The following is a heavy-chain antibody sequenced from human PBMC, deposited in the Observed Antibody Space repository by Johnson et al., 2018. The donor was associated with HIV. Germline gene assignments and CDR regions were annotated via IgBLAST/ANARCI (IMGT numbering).Heavy chain of an antibody. Sequence: QMQLVESGGGVVQPGGSLRLSCAASGFTFSSYGMHWVRQAPGKGLEWVAFIRYDGGTIDYAAAVKGRFIISRDDSKNTLYLQMNGLKTEDTAMYYCTTMSALWFGDIHVFGDGFDIWGQGTMVTVSS. V-gene: IGHV3-30*02. J-gene: IGHJ3*02. CDR3: TTMSALWFGDIHVFGDGFDI. CDR2: IRYDGGTI. CDR1: GFTFSSYG. D-gene: IGHD3-10*01.